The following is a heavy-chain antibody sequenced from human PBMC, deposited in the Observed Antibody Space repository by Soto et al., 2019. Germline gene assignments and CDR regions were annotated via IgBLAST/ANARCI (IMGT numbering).Heavy chain of an antibody. CDR2: IYYSGTT. CDR3: ARQKWEQPKWFDP. Sequence: QLQLQESGPGLVKPSETLSLTCSLSGGAISDARFYWGWIRQSPGKGLEWVGSIYYSGTTFFNPSLQSRVTISVDTSENQFSLKLSSVTAADTALYFCARQKWEQPKWFDPWGQGNLVTVSS. J-gene: IGHJ5*02. CDR1: GGAISDARFY. V-gene: IGHV4-39*01. D-gene: IGHD1-26*01.